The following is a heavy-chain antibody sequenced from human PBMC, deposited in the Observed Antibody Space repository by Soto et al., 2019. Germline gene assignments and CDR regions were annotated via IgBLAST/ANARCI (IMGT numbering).Heavy chain of an antibody. J-gene: IGHJ4*02. D-gene: IGHD4-17*01. CDR3: AREVDDYSDSGLYFDA. Sequence: PGGSLRLSCAASGFIFSNYDFHWVRQATGKGLEWVSAIGAGGDTYYSGSVEGRFTISRENAKNSLYLQMDSLRAEDTAVYYCAREVDDYSDSGLYFDAWGQGTLVTVSS. V-gene: IGHV3-13*01. CDR2: IGAGGDT. CDR1: GFIFSNYD.